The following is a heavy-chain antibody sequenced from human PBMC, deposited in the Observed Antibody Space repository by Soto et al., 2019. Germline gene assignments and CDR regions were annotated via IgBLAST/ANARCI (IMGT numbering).Heavy chain of an antibody. D-gene: IGHD3-22*01. J-gene: IGHJ3*02. CDR2: IYHSGST. Sequence: PSETLSLTCSVSGGYISSGGNYWNYIRQPPGKGLEWIGHIYHSGSTNYNPSLKSRVTISLDTSKNQFSLKLSSVTAADTAVYYCARQFSYSSAFLTLDIWGQGTMVTVSS. V-gene: IGHV4-61*08. CDR1: GGYISSGGNY. CDR3: ARQFSYSSAFLTLDI.